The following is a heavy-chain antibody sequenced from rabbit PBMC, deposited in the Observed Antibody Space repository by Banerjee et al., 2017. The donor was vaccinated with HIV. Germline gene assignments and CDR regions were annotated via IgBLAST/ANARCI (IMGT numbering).Heavy chain of an antibody. CDR3: ARGGYTSYDDYGFNL. V-gene: IGHV1S45*01. CDR1: GFSFSSSYY. J-gene: IGHJ4*01. CDR2: IYAGSSGST. D-gene: IGHD2-1*01. Sequence: QQQLVESGGGLVQPEGSLTLTCTASGFSFSSSYYMCWVRQAPGKGLEWIACIYAGSSGSTYYASWAKGRFTISKTSSTTVTLQMTSLTAADTATYFCARGGYTSYDDYGFNLWGQGTLVTVS.